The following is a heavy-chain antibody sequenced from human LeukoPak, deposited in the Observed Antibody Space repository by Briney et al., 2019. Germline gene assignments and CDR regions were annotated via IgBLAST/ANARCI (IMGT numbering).Heavy chain of an antibody. CDR3: ARDSPILKDWLPFDP. V-gene: IGHV1-3*01. D-gene: IGHD3-9*01. J-gene: IGHJ5*02. CDR2: INAGNGNT. Sequence: GASVKVSCKASGYTFTRNALHWVRQAPGQRLEWMGWINAGNGNTQYSQEFQGRVTFSRDTSASTAYMELRSLRSDDTAVYYCARDSPILKDWLPFDPWGQGTLVTVSS. CDR1: GYTFTRNA.